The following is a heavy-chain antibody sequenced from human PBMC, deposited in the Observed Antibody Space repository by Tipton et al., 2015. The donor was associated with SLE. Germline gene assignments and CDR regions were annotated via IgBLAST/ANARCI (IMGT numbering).Heavy chain of an antibody. J-gene: IGHJ4*02. CDR2: ISDSGNT. CDR3: ASILNHAFDY. CDR1: GGSVSSASYY. Sequence: TLSLTCTVSGGSVSSASYYWSWIRQPPGKGLEWIGYISDSGNTIDNPSLKSRLTISVDTSKNQFSLKLRSVTAADTAVYCCASILNHAFDYWGQGTLVTVSS. V-gene: IGHV4-61*01. D-gene: IGHD2-8*01.